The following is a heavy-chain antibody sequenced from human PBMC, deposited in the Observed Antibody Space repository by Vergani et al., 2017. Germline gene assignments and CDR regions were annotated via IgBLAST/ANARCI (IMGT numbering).Heavy chain of an antibody. Sequence: EVQLVESGGGLVQPGRSLRLSCAASGFTFDDYAMHWVRQAPGKGLEWVSGISWNSGSIGYADSVKGRFTISRDNAKNSLYLQMNSLRAEDTALYYCAKADYYGSGSYSAYFDYWGQGTRVTVSS. CDR3: AKADYYGSGSYSAYFDY. CDR2: ISWNSGSI. V-gene: IGHV3-9*01. D-gene: IGHD3-10*01. CDR1: GFTFDDYA. J-gene: IGHJ4*02.